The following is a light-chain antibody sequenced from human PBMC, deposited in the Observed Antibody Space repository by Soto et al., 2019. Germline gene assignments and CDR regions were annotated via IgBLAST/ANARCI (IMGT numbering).Light chain of an antibody. Sequence: QSALTQPASVSGSPGQSITISCTGTSSDAVSNNLVSWYQQHPGKAPKLIIYEVTKRPSGISNRFSGSTSGNTASLTISGLQAEDEADYYCCSYAGSSTFAFGGETKLSVL. CDR1: SSDAVSNNL. V-gene: IGLV2-23*02. CDR2: EVT. J-gene: IGLJ2*01. CDR3: CSYAGSSTFA.